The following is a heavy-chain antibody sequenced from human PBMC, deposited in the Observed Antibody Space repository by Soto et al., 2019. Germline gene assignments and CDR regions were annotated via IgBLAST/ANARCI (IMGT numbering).Heavy chain of an antibody. CDR3: TRAEDYSRYYYFYYMDV. D-gene: IGHD4-4*01. J-gene: IGHJ6*03. V-gene: IGHV3-49*03. CDR1: GFTFGDYA. Sequence: GGSLRLSCTASGFTFGDYAMSWFRQAPGKGLEWVGFIRSKTYGGTTEYAASVKGRFTISRDDSRSIAYLQMNSLKTEDTAVYYCTRAEDYSRYYYFYYMDVWGKGTTVTVSS. CDR2: IRSKTYGGTT.